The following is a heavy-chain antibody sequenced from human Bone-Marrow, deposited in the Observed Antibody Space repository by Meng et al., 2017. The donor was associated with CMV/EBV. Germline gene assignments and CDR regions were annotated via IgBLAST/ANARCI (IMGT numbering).Heavy chain of an antibody. V-gene: IGHV3-7*01. CDR3: ASGSRTASHP. CDR1: GFDFSSYW. J-gene: IGHJ5*02. D-gene: IGHD1-1*01. CDR2: IKHDGSEK. Sequence: GESLKISCAASGFDFSSYWMSWVRQAPGKGPQWVANIKHDGSEKYYVDSAKGRFTISRDNAKNSLYLQMSSLRAGDSAVYYCASGSRTASHPWGQGTLVTVS.